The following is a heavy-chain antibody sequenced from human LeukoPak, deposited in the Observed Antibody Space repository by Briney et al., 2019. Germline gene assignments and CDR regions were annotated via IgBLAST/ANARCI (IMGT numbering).Heavy chain of an antibody. J-gene: IGHJ6*02. CDR1: GGSISSGGYS. CDR3: ARGKGDCYYYGMDV. V-gene: IGHV4-30-2*01. Sequence: SQTLSLTCAVSGGSISSGGYSWSWIRQPPGKGLEWIGYIYHSGSTYYNPSLKSRVTISVDRSKNQFSLKLSSVTAADTAVYYCARGKGDCYYYGMDVWGQGTTVTVSS. CDR2: IYHSGST.